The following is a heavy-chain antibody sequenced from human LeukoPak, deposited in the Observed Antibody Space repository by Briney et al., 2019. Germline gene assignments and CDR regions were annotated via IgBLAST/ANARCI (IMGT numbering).Heavy chain of an antibody. Sequence: GGSLRLSCAASGSTFSSYGMHWVRQTPGKGLEWVAVISYDGSNKDYADSVKGRFTISRDNSKNTLYLQMRSLRVEDTGVYYCAKDRGSSGRNYFDQWGQGTLVTVSS. CDR3: AKDRGSSGRNYFDQ. J-gene: IGHJ4*02. CDR1: GSTFSSYG. CDR2: ISYDGSNK. D-gene: IGHD6-19*01. V-gene: IGHV3-30*18.